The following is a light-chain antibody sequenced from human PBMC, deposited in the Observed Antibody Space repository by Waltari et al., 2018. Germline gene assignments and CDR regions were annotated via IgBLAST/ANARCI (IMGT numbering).Light chain of an antibody. Sequence: DIQMTQSPSSVSVSVGDRVTITCRASRAVANYVAWFQQRPGELPKSLIHTASNLQRGVPSRFSGSGSATDFTLTINRLQPEDIGTYYCLQFKTYPQTFGQGT. CDR2: TAS. J-gene: IGKJ5*01. CDR1: RAVANY. V-gene: IGKV1-16*01. CDR3: LQFKTYPQT.